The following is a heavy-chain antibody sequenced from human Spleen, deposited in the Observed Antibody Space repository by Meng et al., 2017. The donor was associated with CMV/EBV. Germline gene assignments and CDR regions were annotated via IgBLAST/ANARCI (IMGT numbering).Heavy chain of an antibody. CDR3: ARERSAAAINY. Sequence: VKVSCKASGYNYMHWVRQAPGKGLEWMGWINSNSGGTNYAQKFQGRVTMTRDSSISTAYMELSRLTSDDTAVYYCARERSAAAINYWGQGSLVTVSS. V-gene: IGHV1-2*02. CDR1: GYNY. J-gene: IGHJ4*02. D-gene: IGHD6-13*01. CDR2: INSNSGGT.